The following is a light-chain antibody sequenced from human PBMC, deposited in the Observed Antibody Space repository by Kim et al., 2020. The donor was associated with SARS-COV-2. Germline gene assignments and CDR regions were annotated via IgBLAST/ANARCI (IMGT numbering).Light chain of an antibody. J-gene: IGKJ5*01. V-gene: IGKV3-15*01. Sequence: EIVMTQSPATLSVSPGQTATLSCRASQSININLAWYQQKPGQAPRLLMYGASIRAPGLPARFSGSGSGTEFTLTISSLQSEDFAVYYCQQYNKWPPITFGQGTRLEIK. CDR3: QQYNKWPPIT. CDR1: QSININ. CDR2: GAS.